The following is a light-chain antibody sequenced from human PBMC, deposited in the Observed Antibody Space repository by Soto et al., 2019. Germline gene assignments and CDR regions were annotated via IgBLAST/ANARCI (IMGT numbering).Light chain of an antibody. CDR2: GAS. J-gene: IGKJ1*01. Sequence: DIVLTQSPATLSLSPGERATLYCGASQRVSSNLAWYQQKPGQAPRLLIYGASTRATGIPARFSGSGSGTEFTLTISSLQSEDFAVYYCQQYNNWPPFGQGTKVDIK. CDR3: QQYNNWPP. CDR1: QRVSSN. V-gene: IGKV3-15*01.